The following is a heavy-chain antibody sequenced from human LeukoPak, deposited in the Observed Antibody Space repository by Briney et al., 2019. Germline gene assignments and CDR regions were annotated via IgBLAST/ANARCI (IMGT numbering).Heavy chain of an antibody. J-gene: IGHJ4*02. D-gene: IGHD3-9*01. CDR3: ARRQDDSPLGY. Sequence: GGSLRLSCAASGFSVSTNYMSWVRQAPGKGLEWVSVIYSSGSTDYADSVKGRFTISRDTSENTVYLQMNSLRADDTDVYYCARRQDDSPLGYWGQGTLVTVSS. V-gene: IGHV3-53*01. CDR2: IYSSGST. CDR1: GFSVSTNY.